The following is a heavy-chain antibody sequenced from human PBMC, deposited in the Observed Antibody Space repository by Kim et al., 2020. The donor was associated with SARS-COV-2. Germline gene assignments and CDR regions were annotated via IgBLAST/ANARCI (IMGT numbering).Heavy chain of an antibody. Sequence: SPVTISVDTSKNQFSLKLSSVTAADTAVYYCARHSGITMVRGAPYYFDYWGQGTLVTVSS. V-gene: IGHV4-39*01. J-gene: IGHJ4*02. CDR3: ARHSGITMVRGAPYYFDY. D-gene: IGHD3-10*01.